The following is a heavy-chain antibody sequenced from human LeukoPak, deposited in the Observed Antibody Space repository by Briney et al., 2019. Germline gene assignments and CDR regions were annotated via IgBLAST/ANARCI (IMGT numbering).Heavy chain of an antibody. V-gene: IGHV4-59*08. D-gene: IGHD4-17*01. J-gene: IGHJ4*02. CDR2: IYYSGST. Sequence: ASETLSLTCTVSGGSISSYYWSWIRQPPVKGLEWIGYIYYSGSTNYNPSLKSRVTISVDTSKNQFSLKLSSVTAADTAVYYCARTTDEYGDYVVGYWGQGTLVTVSS. CDR1: GGSISSYY. CDR3: ARTTDEYGDYVVGY.